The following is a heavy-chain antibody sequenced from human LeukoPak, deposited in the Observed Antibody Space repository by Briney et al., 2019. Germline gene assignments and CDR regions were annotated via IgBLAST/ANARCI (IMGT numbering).Heavy chain of an antibody. J-gene: IGHJ6*03. CDR2: IYPGDSDT. D-gene: IGHD6-13*01. V-gene: IGHV5-51*01. CDR3: VRRTAAEDYYYYMDV. Sequence: GESLKISCKGSGYSFTSYWIGWVRQMPGKGLEWMGIIYPGDSDTRYSPSFQGQVTISADKSISTAYLQWSSLKASDTAMYYCVRRTAAEDYYYYMDVWGKGTTVTVSS. CDR1: GYSFTSYW.